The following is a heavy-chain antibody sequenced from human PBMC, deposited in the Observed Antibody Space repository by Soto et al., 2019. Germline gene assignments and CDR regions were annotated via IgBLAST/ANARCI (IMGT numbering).Heavy chain of an antibody. D-gene: IGHD2-8*02. CDR2: IYYSGST. CDR3: ARGCNGGACYSYFGMDV. V-gene: IGHV4-31*03. J-gene: IGHJ6*04. CDR1: GGPINSGGYY. Sequence: PSETLSLIGIVSGGPINSGGYYFSWIRQRPGKGLEWIGYIYYSGSTAYNPSLRSRVTISIDTSYNNFSLRLTSVTAADTAVYYCARGCNGGACYSYFGMDVWGKGTPVTVSS.